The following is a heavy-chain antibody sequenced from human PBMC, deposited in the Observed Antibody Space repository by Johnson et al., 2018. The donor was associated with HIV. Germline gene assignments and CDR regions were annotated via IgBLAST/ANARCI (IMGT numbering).Heavy chain of an antibody. CDR3: ARDPGALSSSI. V-gene: IGHV3-48*04. D-gene: IGHD6-6*01. CDR2: ISTGGSII. J-gene: IGHJ3*02. Sequence: VQLVESGGGVVQPGRSLRLSCAASGFTFSNYAMHWVRQAPGKGLEWVSFISTGGSIIYYADSVKGRFTISRDYAKKSVYLQMNSLRVEDTAVYYCARDPGALSSSIWGQGTMVTVSS. CDR1: GFTFSNYA.